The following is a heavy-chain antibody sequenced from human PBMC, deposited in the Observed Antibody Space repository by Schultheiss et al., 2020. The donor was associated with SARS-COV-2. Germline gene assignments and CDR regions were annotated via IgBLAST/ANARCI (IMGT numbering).Heavy chain of an antibody. V-gene: IGHV3-9*01. J-gene: IGHJ4*02. CDR3: ARGGSSGWYGGFDY. D-gene: IGHD6-19*01. CDR2: ISGSGGST. Sequence: SLKISCAASGFTFDDYAMHWVRQAPGKGLEWVSAISGSGGSTYYADSVKGRFTISRDNAKNSLYLQMNSLRAEDTAVYYCARGGSSGWYGGFDYWGQGTLVTVSS. CDR1: GFTFDDYA.